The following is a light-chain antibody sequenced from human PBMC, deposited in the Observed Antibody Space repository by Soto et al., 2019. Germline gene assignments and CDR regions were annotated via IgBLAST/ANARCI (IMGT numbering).Light chain of an antibody. Sequence: RPLGKEVRSRLSRWCSKSGSSSYLAWYQQKPGQAPRLLIYGASSRATGIPDRFSGSGSGTDFTLAISSLEPDEFAVHYCLQHLIWPPFGGRTK. V-gene: IGKV3-20*01. J-gene: IGKJ4*02. CDR2: GAS. CDR3: LQHLIWPP. CDR1: KSGSSSY.